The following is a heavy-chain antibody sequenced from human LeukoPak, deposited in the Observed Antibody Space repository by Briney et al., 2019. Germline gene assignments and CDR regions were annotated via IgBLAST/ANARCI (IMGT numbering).Heavy chain of an antibody. CDR1: GGSTSNYY. CDR2: IYSTGST. D-gene: IGHD2-2*01. CDR3: ASGTSSWTWFDP. Sequence: SETLSLTCTVSGGSTSNYYWSWIRQTPGKGLEWIGFIYSTGSTNYNPSLTGRGTISVDTSKNQFSLKLTSVTAADTAVYYCASGTSSWTWFDPWGQGTPVTVSS. J-gene: IGHJ5*02. V-gene: IGHV4-59*01.